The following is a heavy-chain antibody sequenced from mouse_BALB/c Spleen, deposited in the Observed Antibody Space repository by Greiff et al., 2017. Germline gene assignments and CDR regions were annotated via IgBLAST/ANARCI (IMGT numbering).Heavy chain of an antibody. V-gene: IGHV1-14*01. CDR2: INPYNDGT. J-gene: IGHJ2*01. CDR3: ARSANYYGSSQPFDY. D-gene: IGHD1-1*01. Sequence: VQLQQSGPELVKPGASVKMSCKASGYTFTSYVMHWVKQKPGQGLEWIGYINPYNDGTKYNEKFKGKATLTSDKSSSTAYMELSSLTSEDSAVYYCARSANYYGSSQPFDYWGQGTTLTVSS. CDR1: GYTFTSYV.